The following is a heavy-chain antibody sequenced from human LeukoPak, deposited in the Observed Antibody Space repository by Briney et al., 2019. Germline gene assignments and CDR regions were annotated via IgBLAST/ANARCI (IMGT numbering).Heavy chain of an antibody. CDR3: ARHGVRGVIPLYEY. V-gene: IGHV4-59*13. J-gene: IGHJ4*02. Sequence: SETLSLTCTVSGASISSYYWSWIRQPPGRGLEWIWCIYYSGGTNYSPSLTGRVTISVLTSKNQFSLNLSSVPAADTAMYYCARHGVRGVIPLYEYRGQGTLVTLS. D-gene: IGHD3-10*01. CDR2: IYYSGGT. CDR1: GASISSYY.